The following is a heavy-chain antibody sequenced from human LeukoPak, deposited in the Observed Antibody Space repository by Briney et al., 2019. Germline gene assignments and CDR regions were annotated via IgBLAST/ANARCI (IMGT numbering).Heavy chain of an antibody. D-gene: IGHD5-12*01. Sequence: GSLRLSCTASGLTFSTSGFNWVRQAPGKGLEWIGSIYYSGSTYYNPSLKSRVTISVDTSKNQFSLKLSSVTAADTAVYYCARHEVATTRATDYWGQGTLVTVSS. J-gene: IGHJ4*02. CDR2: IYYSGST. CDR3: ARHEVATTRATDY. CDR1: GLTFSTSGFN. V-gene: IGHV4-39*01.